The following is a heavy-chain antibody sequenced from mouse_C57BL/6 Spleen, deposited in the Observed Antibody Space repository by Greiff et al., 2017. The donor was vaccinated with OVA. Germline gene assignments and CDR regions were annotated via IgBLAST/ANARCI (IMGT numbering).Heavy chain of an antibody. D-gene: IGHD1-1*01. V-gene: IGHV1-53*01. CDR3: AREGGSSYVMDAMDY. CDR2: INPSNGGT. CDR1: GYTFTCYW. J-gene: IGHJ4*01. Sequence: QVQLQQPGTELVKPGASVKLSCKASGYTFTCYWMHWVKQRPGQGLEWIGNINPSNGGTNYNEKFKSKATLTVDKSSSTAYMQLSSLTSEDSAVYYCAREGGSSYVMDAMDYWGQGTSVTVSS.